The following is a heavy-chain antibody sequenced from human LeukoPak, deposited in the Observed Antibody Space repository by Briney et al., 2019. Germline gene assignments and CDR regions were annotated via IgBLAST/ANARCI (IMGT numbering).Heavy chain of an antibody. V-gene: IGHV3-23*01. CDR1: GFTFSKNA. Sequence: PGGSLRLSCAASGFTFSKNAMSWVRQAPGKGLEWVSAMSGSGDSSYYADSVKGRFTISRDISKNTLYLQMNSLGVGDTAVYYCAKNKWERSGAFDIWGQGTMVTVSS. CDR2: MSGSGDSS. D-gene: IGHD1-26*01. CDR3: AKNKWERSGAFDI. J-gene: IGHJ3*02.